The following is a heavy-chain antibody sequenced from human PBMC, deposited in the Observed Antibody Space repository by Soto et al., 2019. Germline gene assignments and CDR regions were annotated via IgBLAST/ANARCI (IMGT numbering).Heavy chain of an antibody. J-gene: IGHJ6*02. D-gene: IGHD3-3*01. V-gene: IGHV1-69*06. CDR2: IIPIFGTA. Sequence: GASVKVCFKACRVAVSSYASSCLRQAPGQGLEWMGGIIPIFGTANYAQKFQGRVTITADKSTSTAYMELSSLRSEDTAVYYCARENTIFGVVSTPYGMDVWGQGTTVTVSS. CDR1: RVAVSSYA. CDR3: ARENTIFGVVSTPYGMDV.